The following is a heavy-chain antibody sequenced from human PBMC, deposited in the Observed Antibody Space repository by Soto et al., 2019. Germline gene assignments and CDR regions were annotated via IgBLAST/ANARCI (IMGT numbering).Heavy chain of an antibody. CDR2: MKQDGGEQ. CDR3: AITTSTVSYWFDP. V-gene: IGHV3-7*03. D-gene: IGHD2-2*01. J-gene: IGHJ5*02. Sequence: GGSLRLSCAASGFTFSSYWMSWFRQAPGKGLEWVADMKQDGGEQHYVDSVKGRFTISRDNTENSLFLQLNNLRAEDSAIYYCAITTSTVSYWFDPWGPGTQVTVSS. CDR1: GFTFSSYW.